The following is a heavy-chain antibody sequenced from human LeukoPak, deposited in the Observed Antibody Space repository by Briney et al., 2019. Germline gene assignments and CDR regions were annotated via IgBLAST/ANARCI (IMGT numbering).Heavy chain of an antibody. V-gene: IGHV3-33*01. CDR1: GFTFNHYG. Sequence: GGSLRLSCAATGFTFNHYGVHWVRQAPGKGLEWVAVIWSDGTNRYYTGSVKGRFTISRVDSRNTVYLQMNTLRPEDTGMYYCARDAQRGFDYSNSLQYWGQGTPVTVST. D-gene: IGHD4-11*01. J-gene: IGHJ4*02. CDR2: IWSDGTNR. CDR3: ARDAQRGFDYSNSLQY.